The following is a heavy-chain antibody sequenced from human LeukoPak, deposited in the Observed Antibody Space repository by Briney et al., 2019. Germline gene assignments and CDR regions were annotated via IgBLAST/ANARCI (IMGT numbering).Heavy chain of an antibody. CDR3: ARDTYDFWSGYYNFDY. CDR2: ISAYNGNT. J-gene: IGHJ4*02. Sequence: ASVKVSCKASGYTFTSYGISWVRQAPGQGLEWMGWISAYNGNTNYAQKLQGRVTMTTDTSTSTAYMELRSPRSDDTAVYYCARDTYDFWSGYYNFDYWGQGTLVTVSS. D-gene: IGHD3-3*01. V-gene: IGHV1-18*01. CDR1: GYTFTSYG.